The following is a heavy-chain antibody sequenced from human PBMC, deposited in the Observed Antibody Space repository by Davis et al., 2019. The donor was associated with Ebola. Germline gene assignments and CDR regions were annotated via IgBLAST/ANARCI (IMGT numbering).Heavy chain of an antibody. CDR2: INHSGST. V-gene: IGHV4-34*01. D-gene: IGHD4-17*01. J-gene: IGHJ6*04. Sequence: SETLSLTCAVYGGSFSGYYWSWIRQPPGKGLEWIGEINHSGSTNYNPSLKSRVTISVDTSKNQFSLKVTSVTAADTAVYYCARGWPSTVTKDYYAGEGWGKGTTVTGSS. CDR1: GGSFSGYY. CDR3: ARGWPSTVTKDYYAGEG.